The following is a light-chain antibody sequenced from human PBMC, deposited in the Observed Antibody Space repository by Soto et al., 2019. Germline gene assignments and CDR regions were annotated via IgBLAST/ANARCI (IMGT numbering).Light chain of an antibody. V-gene: IGLV2-14*01. Sequence: QSALTQPASVPGSPGQSIIISCTGTSSDVGGYNYVSWYQHHPGKAPKLMIYEVSNRPSGVSNRFSGSKSGNTASLTISGLQGEDEADYYCSSYTTTTTLEVFGTGTKLTVL. CDR2: EVS. J-gene: IGLJ1*01. CDR1: SSDVGGYNY. CDR3: SSYTTTTTLEV.